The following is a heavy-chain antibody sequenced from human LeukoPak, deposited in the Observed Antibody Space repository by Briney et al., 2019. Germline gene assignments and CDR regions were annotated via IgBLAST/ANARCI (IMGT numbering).Heavy chain of an antibody. CDR1: GYTFTGYY. CDR2: INPNSGGT. V-gene: IGHV1-2*06. Sequence: GASVKVSCKASGYTFTGYYMYWVRQAPGQGLEWMGRINPNSGGTDYAQNFQGRVTMTRDTSISTAYMELSRLRSEDTAVYYCARVTRGSSSALDYFDYWGQGTLVTVSS. D-gene: IGHD6-6*01. CDR3: ARVTRGSSSALDYFDY. J-gene: IGHJ4*02.